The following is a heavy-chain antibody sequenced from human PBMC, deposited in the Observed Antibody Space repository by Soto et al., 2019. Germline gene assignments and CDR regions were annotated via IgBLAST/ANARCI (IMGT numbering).Heavy chain of an antibody. V-gene: IGHV3-23*01. CDR2: ISGSGGST. CDR3: AKDSYDVLLWFGELLKGSEYYFDY. J-gene: IGHJ4*02. CDR1: GFTFSSYA. Sequence: GGSLRLSCAASGFTFSSYAMSWVRQAPGKGLEWVSAISGSGGSTYYADSVKGRFTISRDNSKNTLYLQMNSLRAEDTAVYYCAKDSYDVLLWFGELLKGSEYYFDYWGQGTLVTVSS. D-gene: IGHD3-10*01.